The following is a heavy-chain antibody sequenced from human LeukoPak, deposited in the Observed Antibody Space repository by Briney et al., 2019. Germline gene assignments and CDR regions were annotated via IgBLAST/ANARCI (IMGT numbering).Heavy chain of an antibody. Sequence: SETLSLTCTVSGGSISSGGYYWSWIRQHPGKGLEWIRYIYYSGSTYYNPSLKSRVTISVDTSKNQFSLKLSSVTAADTAVYYCARAIGYCSSTSCYLRASYYMDVWGKGTTVTVSS. CDR2: IYYSGST. J-gene: IGHJ6*03. D-gene: IGHD2-2*01. CDR3: ARAIGYCSSTSCYLRASYYMDV. CDR1: GGSISSGGYY. V-gene: IGHV4-31*03.